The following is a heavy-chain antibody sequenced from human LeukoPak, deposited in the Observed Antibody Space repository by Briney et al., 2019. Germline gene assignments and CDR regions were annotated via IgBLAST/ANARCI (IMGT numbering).Heavy chain of an antibody. V-gene: IGHV3-23*01. CDR2: ISGSGGST. Sequence: GGSLRLSCAASGFTFSSYAMSWVRQAPGKGLEWVSAISGSGGSTYYADSVKGRFTISRDNAKNTLYLQMNSLRAEDTAVYYCARLGYRNWYFDLWGRGTLVTVSS. CDR1: GFTFSSYA. D-gene: IGHD4-17*01. CDR3: ARLGYRNWYFDL. J-gene: IGHJ2*01.